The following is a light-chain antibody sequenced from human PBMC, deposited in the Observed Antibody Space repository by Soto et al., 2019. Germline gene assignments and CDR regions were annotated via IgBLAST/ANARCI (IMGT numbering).Light chain of an antibody. CDR2: AAS. CDR1: QGNNSF. Sequence: IQLTQSPSSLSASVGDRVTISCRASQGNNSFVAWYQQKSGKAPKLLIYAASTLQSGVPSRFSGGGSGTEFTLTISSLQPEDFATYYCQQSYSPVRNIFGQGTKLEI. CDR3: QQSYSPVRNI. J-gene: IGKJ2*01. V-gene: IGKV1-9*01.